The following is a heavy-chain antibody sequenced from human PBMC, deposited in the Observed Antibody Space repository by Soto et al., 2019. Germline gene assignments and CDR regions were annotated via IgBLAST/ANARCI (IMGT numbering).Heavy chain of an antibody. D-gene: IGHD3-22*01. CDR2: VSAYNGNT. V-gene: IGHV1-18*01. CDR1: GYTFTTYV. Sequence: ASVKVSCKASGYTFTTYVINRVRQAPGQGIEWMGWVSAYNGNTNYAQKLQGRVTMTTDRSTITAYMELRSLRSDDTAVYYCARQIYYDNSGYTLDYWGQGTPVTVSA. CDR3: ARQIYYDNSGYTLDY. J-gene: IGHJ4*02.